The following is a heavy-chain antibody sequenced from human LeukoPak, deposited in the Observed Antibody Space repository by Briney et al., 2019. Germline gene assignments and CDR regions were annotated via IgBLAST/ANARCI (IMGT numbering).Heavy chain of an antibody. CDR1: GGSINSYY. Sequence: SETLSLTCTVSGGSINSYYWSWIRQPAGKGLEWIGRIYTSGSTNYNPSLKSRVTMSVDTSKNQFSLKLSSVTAADTAVYYCAGDYVYAGDWFDPWGQGTLVTVSS. V-gene: IGHV4-4*07. CDR2: IYTSGST. D-gene: IGHD2/OR15-2a*01. J-gene: IGHJ5*02. CDR3: AGDYVYAGDWFDP.